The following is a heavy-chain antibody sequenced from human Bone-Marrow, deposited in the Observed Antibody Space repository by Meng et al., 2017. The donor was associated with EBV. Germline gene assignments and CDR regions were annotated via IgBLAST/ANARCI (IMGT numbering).Heavy chain of an antibody. CDR2: INHSGST. V-gene: IGHV4-34*01. J-gene: IGHJ4*02. Sequence: QAQPVVWGPGLLKPSGPLSLPCPVYGGCFSGYYWSWIRQPPGKGLEWIGEINHSGSTNYNPSLKSRVTISVDTSKNQFSLKLSSVTAADTAVYYCASQIKYGDYDEGGFDYWGQGTLVTVSS. D-gene: IGHD4-17*01. CDR3: ASQIKYGDYDEGGFDY. CDR1: GGCFSGYY.